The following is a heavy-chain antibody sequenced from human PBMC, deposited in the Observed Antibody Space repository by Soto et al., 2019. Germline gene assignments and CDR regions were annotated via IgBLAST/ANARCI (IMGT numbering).Heavy chain of an antibody. D-gene: IGHD2-2*01. Sequence: YKSRRYSVASYAIQSLRRARSKKLKWMGWINAGNGNTNSSERFQGRVTISRVTSASTAYLELSSLRSEDTAVYYCARAVVHCIRPNCDRSQPAWFLPWGQGTLVTVSS. CDR1: RYSVASYA. V-gene: IGHV1-3*01. CDR3: ARAVVHCIRPNCDRSQPAWFLP. J-gene: IGHJ5*02. CDR2: INAGNGNT.